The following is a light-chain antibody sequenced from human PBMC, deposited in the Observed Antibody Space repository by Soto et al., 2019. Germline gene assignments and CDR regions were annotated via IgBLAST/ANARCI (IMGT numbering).Light chain of an antibody. J-gene: IGKJ1*01. V-gene: IGKV1-5*03. CDR1: QGISTW. CDR3: QHFNSYPWT. Sequence: DIQMTQSPSTLSASVGDRVTITCRASQGISTWLAWYQQKPGKAPKALIYKASSLESGVPSRFSGRGSGTEFTLTISSLQPDDFATYYCQHFNSYPWTFGQGTKV. CDR2: KAS.